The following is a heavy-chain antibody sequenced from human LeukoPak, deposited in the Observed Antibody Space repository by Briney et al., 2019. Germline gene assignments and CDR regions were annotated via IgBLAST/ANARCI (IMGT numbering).Heavy chain of an antibody. V-gene: IGHV3-21*01. D-gene: IGHD6-19*01. CDR1: GFTLSRYS. CDR3: AREGSDWNYYYYMDV. CDR2: ISSGSSYI. J-gene: IGHJ6*03. Sequence: GGSLRLSCAASGFTLSRYSMNWVRQAPGKGLEWVSSISSGSSYIYYAGSVKGRFTISRDNAKNSLYLQMNSLRAEDTAVYYCAREGSDWNYYYYMDVWGKGTTVTISS.